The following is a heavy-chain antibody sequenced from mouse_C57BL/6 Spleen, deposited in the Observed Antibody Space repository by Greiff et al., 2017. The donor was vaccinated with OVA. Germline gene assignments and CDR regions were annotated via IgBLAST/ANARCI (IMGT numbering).Heavy chain of an antibody. V-gene: IGHV1-72*01. Sequence: QVHVKQPGAELVKPGASVKLSCKASGYTFTSYWMHWVKQRPGRGLEWIGRIDPNSGGTKYNAKFKSKATLTVDKPSSTAYMQLSSLTSEDSAVYYCARPHYYGSSWFAYWGQGTLVTVSA. J-gene: IGHJ3*01. D-gene: IGHD1-1*01. CDR2: IDPNSGGT. CDR3: ARPHYYGSSWFAY. CDR1: GYTFTSYW.